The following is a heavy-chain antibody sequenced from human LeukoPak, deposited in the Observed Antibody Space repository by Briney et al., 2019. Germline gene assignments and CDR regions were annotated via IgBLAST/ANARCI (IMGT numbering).Heavy chain of an antibody. D-gene: IGHD3-10*01. CDR2: ISWNSGSI. J-gene: IGHJ4*02. Sequence: QTGGSLRLSCAASGFTFDDYVMHWVRQAPGKGLEWVSGISWNSGSIGYADSVKGRFTISRDNAKNSLYLQMNSLRAEDTAVYYCAREMGGFGELSPTYYFDYWGQGTLVTVSS. CDR1: GFTFDDYV. V-gene: IGHV3-9*01. CDR3: AREMGGFGELSPTYYFDY.